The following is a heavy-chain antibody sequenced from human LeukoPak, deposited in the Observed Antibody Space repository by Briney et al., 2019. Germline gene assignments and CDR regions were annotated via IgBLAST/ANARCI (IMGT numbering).Heavy chain of an antibody. J-gene: IGHJ4*02. CDR2: IYYSGST. CDR1: GGSISGYY. CDR3: ARAVAATYYYFDY. V-gene: IGHV4-59*01. Sequence: PSETLSLTCAVSGGSISGYYWSWIRQPPGKGLEWIGHIYYSGSTNYNPSLKSRVTISIDTSKNHFSLKLSSVTAEDTAVYYCARAVAATYYYFDYWGQGTLVTVSS. D-gene: IGHD6-19*01.